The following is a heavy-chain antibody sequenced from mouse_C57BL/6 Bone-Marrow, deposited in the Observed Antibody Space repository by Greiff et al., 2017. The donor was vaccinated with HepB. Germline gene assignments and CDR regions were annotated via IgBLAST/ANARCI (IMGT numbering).Heavy chain of an antibody. CDR2: IDPANGNT. Sequence: EVKLQQSVAELVRPGASVKLSCTASGFNIKNTYMYWVKQRPEQGLEWIGRIDPANGNTKYAPKFQGKATITADTSSNTAYLQLSSLTSEDTAIYYCARGVLWTFAYWGQGTLVTVSA. J-gene: IGHJ3*01. D-gene: IGHD1-1*01. CDR1: GFNIKNTY. V-gene: IGHV14-3*01. CDR3: ARGVLWTFAY.